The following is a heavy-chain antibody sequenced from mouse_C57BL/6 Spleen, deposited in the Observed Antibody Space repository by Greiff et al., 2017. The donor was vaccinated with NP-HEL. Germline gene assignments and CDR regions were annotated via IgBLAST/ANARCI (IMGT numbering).Heavy chain of an antibody. CDR1: GYTFTDYY. V-gene: IGHV1-26*01. D-gene: IGHD2-5*01. J-gene: IGHJ4*01. CDR2: INPNNGGT. Sequence: EVQLQQSGPELVKPGASVKISCKASGYTFTDYYMNWVKQSHGKSLEWIGDINPNNGGTSYNQKFKGKATLTVDKSSSTAYLELRSLTSEDSAVYYCARTLYYSNYFYAMDYWGQGTSVTVSS. CDR3: ARTLYYSNYFYAMDY.